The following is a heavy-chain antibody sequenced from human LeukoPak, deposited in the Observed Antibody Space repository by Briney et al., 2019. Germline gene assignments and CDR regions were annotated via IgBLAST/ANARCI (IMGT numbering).Heavy chain of an antibody. J-gene: IGHJ4*02. CDR1: GSTFDDNA. CDR3: AKDSNPYYGSGSYYSVRKPYYFDY. D-gene: IGHD3-10*01. CDR2: ISGIIGSI. Sequence: GGSLRLSWAPSGSTFDDNAMDWARHAPGKGLGWVSGISGIIGSIGYADCVKGRFTISRDNAKNSLYLQMNSLRAEDTALYYCAKDSNPYYGSGSYYSVRKPYYFDYWGQGTLVTVSS. V-gene: IGHV3-9*01.